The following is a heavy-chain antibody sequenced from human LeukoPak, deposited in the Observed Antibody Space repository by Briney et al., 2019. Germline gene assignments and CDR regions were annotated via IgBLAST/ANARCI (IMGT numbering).Heavy chain of an antibody. CDR3: ARRIAGDGSHAFDI. V-gene: IGHV3-11*01. Sequence: PGGSLRLSCAASGFTFSDYNMGWMRQAPGKGLEWVSYTRNSDNNMFYADSVKGRFTISRDNAKYSVYLQMNSLRAEDAAVYYCARRIAGDGSHAFDIWGQGTMVTVSS. CDR1: GFTFSDYN. J-gene: IGHJ3*02. D-gene: IGHD6-19*01. CDR2: TRNSDNNM.